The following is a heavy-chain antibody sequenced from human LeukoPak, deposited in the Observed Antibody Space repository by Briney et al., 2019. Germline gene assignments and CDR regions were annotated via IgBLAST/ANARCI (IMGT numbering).Heavy chain of an antibody. CDR2: IYPGDSDT. D-gene: IGHD3-10*01. CDR3: ARVSGSGSYYDASYYYFDY. V-gene: IGHV5-51*01. CDR1: GHSFVRYW. J-gene: IGHJ4*02. Sequence: GESLKISCRGSGHSFVRYWLAWVRPMPGQGLEWMGIIYPGDSDTRYSPSFEGQVTISADKFLTTAYLQWSSLKASDTAMYYCARVSGSGSYYDASYYYFDYWGQGTLVTVSS.